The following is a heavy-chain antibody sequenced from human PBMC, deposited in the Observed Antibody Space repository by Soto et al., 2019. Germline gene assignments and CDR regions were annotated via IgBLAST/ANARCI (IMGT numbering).Heavy chain of an antibody. D-gene: IGHD1-26*01. CDR2: ISAYNGNT. CDR3: AKNQGVELVPLATVDWFDP. J-gene: IGHJ5*02. V-gene: IGHV1-18*04. CDR1: GYTFTTYG. Sequence: EASVKVSCKASGYTFTTYGISWVRQAPGQGLEWMGWISAYNGNTNYAQKFQGRFTISRDNSKRTVYLELNNLSAEDTAVYHCAKNQGVELVPLATVDWFDPWGQGSVVTVS.